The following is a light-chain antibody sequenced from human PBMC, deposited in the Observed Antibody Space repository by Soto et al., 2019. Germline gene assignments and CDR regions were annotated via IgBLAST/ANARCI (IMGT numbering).Light chain of an antibody. CDR3: SSFAGGGNPVL. J-gene: IGLJ2*01. CDR2: ELN. CDR1: SSDVGGYNF. Sequence: QSALTQPPSASGSPGQSVTISCTGTSSDVGGYNFVSWYQQHPGKAPKLIIYELNKRPSGVPDRFSGSKSGNTASLTVSGLRAEDEADYYCSSFAGGGNPVLLGGGTKLTVL. V-gene: IGLV2-8*01.